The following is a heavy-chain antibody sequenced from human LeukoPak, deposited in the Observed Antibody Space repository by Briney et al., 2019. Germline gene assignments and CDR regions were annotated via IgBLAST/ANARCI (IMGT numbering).Heavy chain of an antibody. Sequence: GGSLRLSCAASGFTFDDYAMHWVRQAPGKGLEWVSGISWNSGSIGYADSVKGRFTISRDNAKNSLYLQMNSLRAEDTALYYCAELGITMIGGVWGKGTTVTISS. J-gene: IGHJ6*04. CDR2: ISWNSGSI. D-gene: IGHD3-10*02. CDR3: AELGITMIGGV. CDR1: GFTFDDYA. V-gene: IGHV3-9*01.